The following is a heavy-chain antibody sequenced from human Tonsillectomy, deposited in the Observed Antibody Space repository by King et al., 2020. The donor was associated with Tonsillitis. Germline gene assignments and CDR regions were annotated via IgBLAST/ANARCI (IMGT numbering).Heavy chain of an antibody. Sequence: VQLVQSGAEVRKPGASVKVSCKASGYTFTDYYMHWVRQAPGQGLEWMAWINPNRGGSEYGQKFQGRVTMTRDTSISTAYMELSRLRSDDTAVYFCARGHYYYGLDVWGQGTTVTVSS. V-gene: IGHV1-2*02. CDR2: INPNRGGS. CDR1: GYTFTDYY. CDR3: ARGHYYYGLDV. D-gene: IGHD3-10*01. J-gene: IGHJ6*02.